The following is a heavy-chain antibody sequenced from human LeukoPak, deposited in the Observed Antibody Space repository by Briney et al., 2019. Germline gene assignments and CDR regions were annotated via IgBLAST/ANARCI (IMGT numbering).Heavy chain of an antibody. Sequence: GGSLRLSCAASGFTFSNYAMTWVRQAPGKGLEWVSSISGSGDSTSYADSVKGRCTISRDNTKSTLFLQMNSLRADDTAVYYCAKDSVLVPAGWFDPWDQGTLVTVSS. J-gene: IGHJ5*02. V-gene: IGHV3-23*01. CDR2: ISGSGDST. CDR1: GFTFSNYA. D-gene: IGHD2-2*01. CDR3: AKDSVLVPAGWFDP.